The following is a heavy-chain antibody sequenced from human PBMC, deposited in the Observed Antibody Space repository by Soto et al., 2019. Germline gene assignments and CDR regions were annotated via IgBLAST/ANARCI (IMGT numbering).Heavy chain of an antibody. J-gene: IGHJ6*02. CDR2: IIPIFGTP. V-gene: IGHV1-69*06. CDR3: AAPRTDGYKVPDPSTYYYYGLDV. Sequence: SVKVSCKASGGSFSTYAISWVRQAPGQGLEWMGGIIPIFGTPNYAQKFQGRVTITADRSTSTAYLELNSLRSEDTAVYYCAAPRTDGYKVPDPSTYYYYGLDVWGQGTTVTAP. D-gene: IGHD5-12*01. CDR1: GGSFSTYA.